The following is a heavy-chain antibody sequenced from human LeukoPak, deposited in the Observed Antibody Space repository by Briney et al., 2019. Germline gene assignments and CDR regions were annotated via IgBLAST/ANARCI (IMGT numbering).Heavy chain of an antibody. CDR1: GGTFSSYA. CDR3: ARGGYSFATSWFDP. CDR2: IIPIFGTA. J-gene: IGHJ5*02. V-gene: IGHV1-69*05. Sequence: ASVKVPCKASGGTFSSYAISWVRQAPGQGLEWMGGIIPIFGTANYAQKFQGRVTMTRDMSTTTVYMELSGLRSEDTAVYYCARGGYSFATSWFDPWGQGTLVTVSS. D-gene: IGHD5-18*01.